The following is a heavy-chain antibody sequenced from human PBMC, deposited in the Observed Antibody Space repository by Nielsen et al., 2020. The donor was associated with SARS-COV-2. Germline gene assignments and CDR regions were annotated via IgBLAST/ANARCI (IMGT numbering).Heavy chain of an antibody. V-gene: IGHV4-30-4*01. CDR3: ARGSAIFGVVTAD. D-gene: IGHD3-3*01. J-gene: IGHJ4*02. CDR2: IYYSGST. CDR1: GGSFSGYY. Sequence: SETLSLTCAVYGGSFSGYYWSWIRQPPGKGLEWIGYIYYSGSTYYNPSLKSRVTISVDTSKNQFSLKLSSVTAADTAVYYCARGSAIFGVVTADWGQGTLVTVSS.